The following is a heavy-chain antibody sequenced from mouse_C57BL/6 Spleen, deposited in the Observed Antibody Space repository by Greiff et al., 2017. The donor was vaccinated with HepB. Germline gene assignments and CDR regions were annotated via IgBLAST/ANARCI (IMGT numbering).Heavy chain of an antibody. J-gene: IGHJ1*03. CDR1: GYTFTSYW. CDR2: IYPSDSET. V-gene: IGHV1-61*01. Sequence: QVQLQQPGAELVRPGSSVKLSCKASGYTFTSYWMDWVKQRPGQGLEWIGNIYPSDSETHYNQKFKDKATLTVDKSSSTAYMQLSSLTSEDSAVYYCARSRLYYYGSSYYWYFDVWGTGTTVTVSS. D-gene: IGHD1-1*01. CDR3: ARSRLYYYGSSYYWYFDV.